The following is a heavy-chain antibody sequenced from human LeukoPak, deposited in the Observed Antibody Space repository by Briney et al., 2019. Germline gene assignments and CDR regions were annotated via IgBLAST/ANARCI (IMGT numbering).Heavy chain of an antibody. Sequence: ASVKVSCKASGYTFTSYAMHWVRQAPGQWLEWMEWINAGNGNTKYSQKFQGRVTITRDTSASTAYMELSSLRSEDTAVYYCARGRITMVRGVISFGYFDYWGQGTLVTVSS. CDR2: INAGNGNT. J-gene: IGHJ4*02. D-gene: IGHD3-10*01. CDR3: ARGRITMVRGVISFGYFDY. CDR1: GYTFTSYA. V-gene: IGHV1-3*01.